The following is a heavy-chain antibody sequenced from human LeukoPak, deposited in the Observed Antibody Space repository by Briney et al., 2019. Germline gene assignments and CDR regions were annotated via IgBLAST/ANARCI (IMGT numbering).Heavy chain of an antibody. CDR3: AKDKGQSSGSTDY. V-gene: IGHV3-23*01. Sequence: GGSLRLSCAASGFIFSSYAMSWVRQAPGKGLEWVSTITGSGDSTYYADSVKGRFTISRDNSKSTLYLQMNSLRAEDTAVYYCAKDKGQSSGSTDYWGQGTLVTVSS. CDR1: GFIFSSYA. D-gene: IGHD6-19*01. J-gene: IGHJ4*02. CDR2: ITGSGDST.